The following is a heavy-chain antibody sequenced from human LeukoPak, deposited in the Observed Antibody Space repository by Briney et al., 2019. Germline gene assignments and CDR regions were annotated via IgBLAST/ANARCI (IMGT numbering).Heavy chain of an antibody. J-gene: IGHJ4*02. V-gene: IGHV3-23*01. CDR1: GFTFEKYV. D-gene: IGHD1-26*01. Sequence: AEGSLRLSCVASGFTFEKYVMNWVRQAPGKGLEWLATIYGSGVSISYADSVKGRFTISRDNSKNTLYLQMNSLSAEDTAMYFCAKDLGWELPAEAYWGQGILVTVSS. CDR3: AKDLGWELPAEAY. CDR2: IYGSGVSI.